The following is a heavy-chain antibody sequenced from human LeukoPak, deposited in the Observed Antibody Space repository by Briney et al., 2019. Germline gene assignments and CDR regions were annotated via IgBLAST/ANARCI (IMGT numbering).Heavy chain of an antibody. CDR1: GFTFSNYA. Sequence: GRSPRLSCAASGFTFSNYAMHWVRQAPGKGLEWMAIISYDGSNKDCADSVKGRFTISRDNSKNTLYLQVNGLRTEDTAVYYCARRMGATPVGNAFDIWGQGTMVTVSS. CDR3: ARRMGATPVGNAFDI. V-gene: IGHV3-30-3*01. CDR2: ISYDGSNK. J-gene: IGHJ3*02. D-gene: IGHD1-26*01.